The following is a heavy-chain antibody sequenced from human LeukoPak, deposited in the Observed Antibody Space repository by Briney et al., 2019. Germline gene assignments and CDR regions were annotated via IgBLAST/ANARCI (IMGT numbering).Heavy chain of an antibody. V-gene: IGHV3-74*01. Sequence: GGSLRLSCAASGFTFSDYWMYWVRQVPGKGLVCVSRINSDGSTTTYADSVKGRFTISRDNAENSLYLQMNSLRAEDTAVYYCASPGSSGYSLLDAFDIWGQGTMVTVSS. CDR3: ASPGSSGYSLLDAFDI. D-gene: IGHD3-22*01. CDR1: GFTFSDYW. CDR2: INSDGSTT. J-gene: IGHJ3*02.